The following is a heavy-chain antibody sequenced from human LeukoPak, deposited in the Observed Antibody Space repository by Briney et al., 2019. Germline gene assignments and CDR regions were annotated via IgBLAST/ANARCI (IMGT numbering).Heavy chain of an antibody. CDR2: ISYDGSNK. J-gene: IGHJ3*02. V-gene: IGHV3-30*04. CDR3: AKDHIAVAGIPSYDAFDI. CDR1: GFTFSSYA. D-gene: IGHD6-19*01. Sequence: GGSLRLSCAASGFTFSSYAMHWVRQAPGKGLEWVAVISYDGSNKYYADSVKGRFTISRDNSKNTLYLQMNSLRAEDTAVYYCAKDHIAVAGIPSYDAFDIWGQGTMVTVS.